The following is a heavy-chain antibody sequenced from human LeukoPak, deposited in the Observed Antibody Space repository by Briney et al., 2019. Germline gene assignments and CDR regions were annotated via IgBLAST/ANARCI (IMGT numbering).Heavy chain of an antibody. D-gene: IGHD1-26*01. Sequence: GASVKVSCKASRYSFTSNYTYWVRQAPGQGLEWMGIINPSGGSTSYAQKFQGRVAMTRDMSTSTVYMELSSLRSEDTAVYYCATYSGNYWGFDYWGQGTLVTVSS. CDR2: INPSGGST. CDR3: ATYSGNYWGFDY. J-gene: IGHJ4*02. V-gene: IGHV1-46*01. CDR1: RYSFTSNY.